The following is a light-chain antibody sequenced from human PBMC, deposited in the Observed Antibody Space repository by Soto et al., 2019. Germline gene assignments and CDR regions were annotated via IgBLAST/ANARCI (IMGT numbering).Light chain of an antibody. CDR1: QSVSSSY. J-gene: IGKJ1*01. CDR3: QRPRT. CDR2: GAS. V-gene: IGKV3-20*01. Sequence: EIVLTQSPGTLSLSPGERATLSCRASQSVSSSYLAWYQQKPGQAPRLLIYGASSRATGIPDRFSGSGSGTDFTLTISRLEPEDFAVYSCQRPRTFGQGTKVEIK.